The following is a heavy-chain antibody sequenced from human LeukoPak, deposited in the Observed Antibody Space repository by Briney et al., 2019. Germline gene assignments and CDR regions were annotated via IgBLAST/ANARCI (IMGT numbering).Heavy chain of an antibody. CDR3: ARDGTRSGLYDGHLHH. V-gene: IGHV3-48*03. CDR2: ISSSGSTK. D-gene: IGHD6-19*01. Sequence: GGSLRLSCAASGFTFNSYEMNWLRQAPGKGPEWFSYISSSGSTKYYADSVKGRFTISRDNAKNSLYLQMDRLRADDTTGYCCARDGTRSGLYDGHLHHGGQGTRFTVSS. J-gene: IGHJ1*01. CDR1: GFTFNSYE.